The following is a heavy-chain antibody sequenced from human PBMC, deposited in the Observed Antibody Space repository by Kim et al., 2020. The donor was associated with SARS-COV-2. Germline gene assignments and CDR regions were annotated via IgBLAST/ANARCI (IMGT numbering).Heavy chain of an antibody. Sequence: SETLSLTCTVSGGSISSSSYYWGWIRQPPGKGLEWIGSIYYSGSTYYNPSLKSRVTISVDTSKNQFSLKLSSVTAADTAVYYCARQADFRYCSGGSCYSVCFGCNWFDPWGQGTLVTVSS. J-gene: IGHJ5*02. D-gene: IGHD2-15*01. V-gene: IGHV4-39*01. CDR2: IYYSGST. CDR1: GGSISSSSYY. CDR3: ARQADFRYCSGGSCYSVCFGCNWFDP.